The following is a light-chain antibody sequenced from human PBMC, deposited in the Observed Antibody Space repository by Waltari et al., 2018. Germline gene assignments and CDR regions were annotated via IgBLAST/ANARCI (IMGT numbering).Light chain of an antibody. CDR2: EVF. V-gene: IGLV2-23*02. J-gene: IGLJ1*01. CDR1: TSDVGSYDL. CDR3: CSYAGRGTYV. Sequence: QSALTQPASVSGTPGQSITISCSGTTSDVGSYDLVSWYQQHPVEAPKLLICEVFKRPPDTSCRFSGAKSGSTASLTISGPQPEDEADYYCCSYAGRGTYVFGSGTKVTVL.